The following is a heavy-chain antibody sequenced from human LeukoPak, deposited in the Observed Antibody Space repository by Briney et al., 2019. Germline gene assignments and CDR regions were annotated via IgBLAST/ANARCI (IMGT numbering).Heavy chain of an antibody. V-gene: IGHV3-23*01. J-gene: IGHJ4*02. Sequence: GGSLRLSCAASGFTFSSYAMSWVRQAPGKGLEWVSAISGSGGSTYYADSVKGRFTISRDNSKNTLYLQMNSLRAEDTAVYYCARSRSKYYYDSSGYYYLFDYWGQGTLVTVSS. D-gene: IGHD3-22*01. CDR3: ARSRSKYYYDSSGYYYLFDY. CDR2: ISGSGGST. CDR1: GFTFSSYA.